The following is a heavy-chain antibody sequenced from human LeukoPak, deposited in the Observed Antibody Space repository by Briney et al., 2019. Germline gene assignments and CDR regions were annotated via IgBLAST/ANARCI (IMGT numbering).Heavy chain of an antibody. J-gene: IGHJ4*02. CDR1: GFTFSSYA. CDR3: ARSGSGSYFLDY. D-gene: IGHD3-10*01. Sequence: GGSLRLSCAASGFTFSSYAMSWVRQAPGKGLEWVSAISGSGGSTYYADSVKGRFTISRDNFKHTLYLQMNSLRAEDTAVYYCARSGSGSYFLDYWGQGTLVTVSS. V-gene: IGHV3-23*01. CDR2: ISGSGGST.